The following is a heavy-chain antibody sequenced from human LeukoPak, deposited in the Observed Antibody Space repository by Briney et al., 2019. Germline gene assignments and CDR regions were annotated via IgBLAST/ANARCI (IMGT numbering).Heavy chain of an antibody. CDR2: ISGSGGST. Sequence: GSLRLSCAASGFTFSSYAMSWVRQAPGKGLAWVSAISGSGGSTYYADSVKGRFTISRDNSKNTLYLQMNRLRAEDTAVYYCAKDMGYYGSGNHYGMDVWGQGTTVTVSS. V-gene: IGHV3-23*01. D-gene: IGHD3-10*01. CDR1: GFTFSSYA. J-gene: IGHJ6*02. CDR3: AKDMGYYGSGNHYGMDV.